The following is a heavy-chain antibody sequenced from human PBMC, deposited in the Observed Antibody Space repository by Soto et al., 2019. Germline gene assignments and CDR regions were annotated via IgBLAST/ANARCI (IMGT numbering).Heavy chain of an antibody. CDR3: AKDMVSGSGSYYIFDY. V-gene: IGHV3-9*01. CDR2: ISWNSGSV. J-gene: IGHJ4*02. CDR1: GFTFDDYA. Sequence: EVQLVASGGGLVQPGRSLRLSCAASGFTFDDYAMHWVRQAPGKGLEWVSGISWNSGSVGYADSVKGRFTISRDNAKNSLYLQMNSLRAEDTALYYCAKDMVSGSGSYYIFDYWGQGTLVTVSS. D-gene: IGHD3-10*01.